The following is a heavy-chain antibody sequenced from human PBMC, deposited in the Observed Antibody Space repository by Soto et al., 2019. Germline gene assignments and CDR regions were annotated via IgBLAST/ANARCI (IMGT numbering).Heavy chain of an antibody. Sequence: QVQLVESGGGVVQPGRSLRLSCAASGFTFSSYAMHWVRQAPGKGLEWVAVISYDGSNKYYADSVKGRFTISRDNSKNTLYLQMNSLRAEDTAVYSCARVNSGPFDYWGQGTLVTVSS. CDR1: GFTFSSYA. J-gene: IGHJ4*02. V-gene: IGHV3-30-3*01. CDR2: ISYDGSNK. D-gene: IGHD6-19*01. CDR3: ARVNSGPFDY.